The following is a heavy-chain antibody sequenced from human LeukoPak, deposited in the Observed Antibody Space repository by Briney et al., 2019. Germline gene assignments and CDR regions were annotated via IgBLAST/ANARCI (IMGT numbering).Heavy chain of an antibody. V-gene: IGHV3-23*01. J-gene: IGHJ3*01. CDR1: RFTFSNYA. CDR3: GRDPNGDYVGAFDF. Sequence: QPGGSLRLSCAASRFTFSNYAMTWVRQAPERGLEWVSSIRGSGDGPSYADSVKGRFTMSRDNSNNMLYLQMNSLRVEDTAVYYCGRDPNGDYVGAFDFWGPGTLVTVSS. CDR2: IRGSGDGP. D-gene: IGHD4-17*01.